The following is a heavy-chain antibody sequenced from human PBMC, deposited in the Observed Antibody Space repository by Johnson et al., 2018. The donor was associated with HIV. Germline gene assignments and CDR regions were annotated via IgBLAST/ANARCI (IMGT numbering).Heavy chain of an antibody. CDR1: GFTFEDYA. D-gene: IGHD1-7*01. Sequence: VQLVESGGGLVQPGRSLRLSCAASGFTFEDYAMHWVRQAPGKGLEWVSGMSWNSGSIGYADSVKGRFTISRDNAKNSLYLQINSLRAEDTAMYYCAKAQTGTTGACDICGQGTMVTVSS. CDR3: AKAQTGTTGACDI. V-gene: IGHV3-9*01. J-gene: IGHJ3*02. CDR2: MSWNSGSI.